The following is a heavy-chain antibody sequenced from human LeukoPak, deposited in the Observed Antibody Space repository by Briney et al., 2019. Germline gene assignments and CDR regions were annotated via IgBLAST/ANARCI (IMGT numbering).Heavy chain of an antibody. D-gene: IGHD3-3*01. CDR2: INTNTGNP. CDR1: GYTFTSYV. J-gene: IGHJ4*02. V-gene: IGHV7-4-1*02. CDR3: ARSTGSQNYDFWSGYPQHFDY. Sequence: ASVKVSCKASGYTFTSYVMNWVRQAPGQGLEWMGWINTNTGNPTFAQGFTGRFVFSLDTSVSTAYLQISSLKAEDTAVYYCARSTGSQNYDFWSGYPQHFDYWGQGTLVTVSS.